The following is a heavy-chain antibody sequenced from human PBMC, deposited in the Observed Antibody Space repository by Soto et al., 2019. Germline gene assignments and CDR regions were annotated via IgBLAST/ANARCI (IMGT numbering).Heavy chain of an antibody. Sequence: GGPLRLSCAASGFTFGTTDMSWVRQAPGEGLEWVSTMDGSGGITYYADSVKGRFTISRDNSRNTVYLQMNGLRGDDTALYYCVKNSGWFNTWGQGALVTVSS. D-gene: IGHD3-10*01. CDR3: VKNSGWFNT. CDR2: MDGSGGIT. V-gene: IGHV3-23*01. CDR1: GFTFGTTD. J-gene: IGHJ5*02.